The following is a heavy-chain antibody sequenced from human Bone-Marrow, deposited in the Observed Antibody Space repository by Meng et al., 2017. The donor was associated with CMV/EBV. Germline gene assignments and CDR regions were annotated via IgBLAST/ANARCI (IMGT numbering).Heavy chain of an antibody. CDR3: ASKGDYLGN. J-gene: IGHJ4*02. D-gene: IGHD4-17*01. Sequence: GGSLRLSCAASGFTFSSYAMSWVRQTPGKGLEWVSAISGSGGSTDYADSVKGRFTISRDNAKNSLYLQMNSLRAEDTAVYYCASKGDYLGNWGQGTLVTVYS. CDR2: ISGSGGST. V-gene: IGHV3-23*01. CDR1: GFTFSSYA.